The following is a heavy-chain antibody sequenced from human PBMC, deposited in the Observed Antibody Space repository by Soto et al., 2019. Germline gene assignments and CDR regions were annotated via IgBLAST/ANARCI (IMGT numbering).Heavy chain of an antibody. CDR1: GGSISSSSYY. V-gene: IGHV4-39*01. Sequence: SETLSLTCTVSGGSISSSSYYWGWIRQPPGKGLEWIGSIYYSGSTYYNPSLKSLVTISVDTSKNQFSLKYSSVTAADTAVYYCARQRFLEWLLDYWGQGTLVTVSS. J-gene: IGHJ4*02. CDR2: IYYSGST. D-gene: IGHD3-3*01. CDR3: ARQRFLEWLLDY.